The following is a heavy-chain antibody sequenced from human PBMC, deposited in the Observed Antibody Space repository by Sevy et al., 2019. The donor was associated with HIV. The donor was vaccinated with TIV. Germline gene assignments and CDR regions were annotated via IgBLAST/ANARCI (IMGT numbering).Heavy chain of an antibody. D-gene: IGHD3-22*01. CDR3: ARDRRNYDSQHFDY. Sequence: GGSLRLSCTTSGFTFSDYYMSWIRQAPGKGLKWVSYISSSSSYTNYADSVKGRFTISRDNAKNSLYLQMNSLRGEDTAVYYCARDRRNYDSQHFDYWGQGTLVTVSS. V-gene: IGHV3-11*06. CDR1: GFTFSDYY. J-gene: IGHJ4*02. CDR2: ISSSSSYT.